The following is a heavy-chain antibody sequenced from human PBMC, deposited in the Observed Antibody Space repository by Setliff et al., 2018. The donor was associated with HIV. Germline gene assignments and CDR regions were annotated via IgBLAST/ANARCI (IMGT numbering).Heavy chain of an antibody. CDR2: ITHSGST. Sequence: PSETLSLTCAVYGGSFSGYYWNWIRQSPGKGLEWIGEITHSGSTNYNPSLKSRVTISIDTSKNQFSLKVNSVTAADTAVYYCERGGQSSGYAIEYWGQGTLVTVSS. CDR3: ERGGQSSGYAIEY. D-gene: IGHD5-12*01. V-gene: IGHV4-34*01. J-gene: IGHJ4*02. CDR1: GGSFSGYY.